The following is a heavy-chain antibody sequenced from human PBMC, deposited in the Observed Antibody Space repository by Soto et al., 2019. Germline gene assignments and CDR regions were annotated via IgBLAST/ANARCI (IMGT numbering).Heavy chain of an antibody. CDR1: GGSISSYY. CDR3: ARLGAYFQALDS. CDR2: IYYSGST. V-gene: IGHV4-59*01. J-gene: IGHJ4*02. D-gene: IGHD3-16*01. Sequence: SETLSLTCTVSGGSISSYYWSWIRLPPGKGLEWIGYIYYSGSTNYNPFLKSRVTMSVDMSKNQFSLTLSSVTAADTAVYYCARLGAYFQALDSWGQGTLVT.